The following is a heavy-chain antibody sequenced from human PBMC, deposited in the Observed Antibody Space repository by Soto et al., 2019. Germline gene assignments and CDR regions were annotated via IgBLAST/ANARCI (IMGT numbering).Heavy chain of an antibody. V-gene: IGHV4-4*07. J-gene: IGHJ5*02. CDR3: ARVNYYDSSGSPTHNWFDT. CDR1: GCSISSYY. D-gene: IGHD3-22*01. Sequence: SETLSLTCTVSGCSISSYYWSWIRQPAGKGLEWIGRIYTSGSTNYNPSLKSRVTMSVDTSKNQFSLKLSSVTAADTAVYYCARVNYYDSSGSPTHNWFDTWGQGTLVTVSS. CDR2: IYTSGST.